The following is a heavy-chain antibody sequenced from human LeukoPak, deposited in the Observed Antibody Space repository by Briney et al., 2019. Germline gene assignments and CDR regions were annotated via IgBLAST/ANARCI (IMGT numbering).Heavy chain of an antibody. D-gene: IGHD5-12*01. CDR3: ARGDIVATRAFDY. CDR2: IIPIFGTA. J-gene: IGHJ4*02. V-gene: IGHV1-69*06. CDR1: GGTFSSYA. Sequence: SVKVSCKASGGTFSSYAISWVRQAPGQGLGWMGGIIPIFGTANYAQKFQGRVTITADKSTSTACMELSSLRSEDTAVYYCARGDIVATRAFDYWGQGTLVTVSS.